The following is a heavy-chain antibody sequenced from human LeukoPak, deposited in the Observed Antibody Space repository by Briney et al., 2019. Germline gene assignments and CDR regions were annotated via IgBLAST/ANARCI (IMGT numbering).Heavy chain of an antibody. Sequence: PSETLSLTCTVSGGSISTYYWSWIRQPPGKGLEWIGYIYYSGSTNYNPSFKSRVTISVDTSKNQFSLKLSSVTAADTAVYYCARKLERRSGNWFDPWGQGTLVTVSS. CDR2: IYYSGST. CDR3: ARKLERRSGNWFDP. D-gene: IGHD1-1*01. J-gene: IGHJ5*02. V-gene: IGHV4-59*01. CDR1: GGSISTYY.